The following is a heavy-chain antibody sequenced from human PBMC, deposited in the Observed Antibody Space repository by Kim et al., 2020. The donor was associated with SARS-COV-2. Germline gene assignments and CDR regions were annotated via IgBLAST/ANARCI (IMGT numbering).Heavy chain of an antibody. Sequence: SVKVSCKASGFTFTSSAVQWVRQARGQRLEWIGWIVVGSGNKNYAQKFQERVTITRDMSTSTAYMELSSLRSEDTAVYYCAADRPIIADRNVNFFDYWGQGTLVTVSS. CDR1: GFTFTSSA. D-gene: IGHD6-13*01. V-gene: IGHV1-58*01. CDR3: AADRPIIADRNVNFFDY. CDR2: IVVGSGNK. J-gene: IGHJ4*02.